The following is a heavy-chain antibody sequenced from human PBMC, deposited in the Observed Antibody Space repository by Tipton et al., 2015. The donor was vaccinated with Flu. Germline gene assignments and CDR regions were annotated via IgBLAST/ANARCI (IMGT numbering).Heavy chain of an antibody. V-gene: IGHV4-38-2*01. J-gene: IGHJ4*02. CDR1: GYSIRSAYY. CDR3: ARHTGDSVRGVIDY. CDR2: IYHSGTT. Sequence: TLSLTCSVSGYSIRSAYYWGWVRRPPGKGLEWIGTIYHSGTTYHNPSLKSRLTISVDTSKNQFSLRLSSVTAADTAVYYCARHTGDSVRGVIDYWGQGTLVTASS. D-gene: IGHD3-10*02.